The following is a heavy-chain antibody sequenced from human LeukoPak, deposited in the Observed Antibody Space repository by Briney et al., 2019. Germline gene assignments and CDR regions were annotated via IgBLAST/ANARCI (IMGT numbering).Heavy chain of an antibody. CDR2: ISSSSSYI. D-gene: IGHD7-27*01. J-gene: IGHJ4*02. CDR1: GFTFSSYS. CDR3: ARTKTGDLDY. Sequence: PGGSLRLSCAASGFTFSSYSMNWVRQAPGKGLEWVSFISSSSSYIYYADSVKGRFTISRDNAKNSLYLQVNSLRAEDTAVYYCARTKTGDLDYWGQGTLVTVSS. V-gene: IGHV3-21*01.